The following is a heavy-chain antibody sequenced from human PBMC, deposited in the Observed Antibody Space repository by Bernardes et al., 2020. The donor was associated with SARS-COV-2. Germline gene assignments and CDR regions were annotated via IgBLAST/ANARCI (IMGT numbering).Heavy chain of an antibody. D-gene: IGHD4-17*01. Sequence: GGSLRLSCAASGFTFSSYAMSWVRQAPGKGLEWVSAIIGSGGSTYYADSVKGRFTISRDNSKNTLYLQMNSLRAEDTAVYYCAGSQATVTTLHYYGMDVWGQGTTVTVSS. CDR3: AGSQATVTTLHYYGMDV. J-gene: IGHJ6*02. V-gene: IGHV3-23*01. CDR1: GFTFSSYA. CDR2: IIGSGGST.